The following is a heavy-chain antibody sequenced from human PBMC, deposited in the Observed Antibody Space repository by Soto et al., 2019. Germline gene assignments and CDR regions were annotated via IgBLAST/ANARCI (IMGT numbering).Heavy chain of an antibody. V-gene: IGHV4-34*01. CDR3: ARGLGIAAA. CDR2: INHSGST. CDR1: GGSFSGYY. Sequence: SETLSLTYAVYGGSFSGYYWSWIRQPPGKGLEWIGEINHSGSTNYNPSLKSRVTISVDKSKNQFSLKLSSVTAADTAVYYCARGLGIAAAWGQGTLVTVSS. J-gene: IGHJ5*02. D-gene: IGHD6-13*01.